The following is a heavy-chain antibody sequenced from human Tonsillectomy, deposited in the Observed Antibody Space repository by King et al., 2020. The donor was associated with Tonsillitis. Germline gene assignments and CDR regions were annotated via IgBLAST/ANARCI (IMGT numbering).Heavy chain of an antibody. D-gene: IGHD2-2*02. J-gene: IGHJ6*04. CDR1: GYTFIGYY. CDR3: ARERADSYYTYYYGMDV. V-gene: IGHV1-2*02. Sequence: VQLVESGAEVKKPGASVKVSCKASGYTFIGYYIHWVRQAPGQGLEWMGWINPNSGGTNEAQKFQGRVTMTRDTSISTAYMEVSRLRSDDTAVYYCARERADSYYTYYYGMDVGGEGTTVPVSS. CDR2: INPNSGGT.